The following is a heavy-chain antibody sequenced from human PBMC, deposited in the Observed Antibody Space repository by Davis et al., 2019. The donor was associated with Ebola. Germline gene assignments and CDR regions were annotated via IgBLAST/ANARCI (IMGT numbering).Heavy chain of an antibody. CDR2: INPNSGGT. V-gene: IGHV1-2*02. CDR1: GYTFTGYY. J-gene: IGHJ4*02. Sequence: ASVKVSCKASGYTFTGYYMHWVRQAPGQGLEWMGWINPNSGGTSYAQKFQGRVTMTRDTSTSTVYMELSSLRSEDTAVYYCAREVGATSWGQGTLVTVSS. D-gene: IGHD1-26*01. CDR3: AREVGATS.